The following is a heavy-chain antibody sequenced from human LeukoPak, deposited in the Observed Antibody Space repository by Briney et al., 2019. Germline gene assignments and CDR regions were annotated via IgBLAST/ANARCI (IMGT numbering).Heavy chain of an antibody. CDR1: GGSISSYY. V-gene: IGHV4-59*01. J-gene: IGHJ4*02. Sequence: SETLSLTCTVSGGSISSYYWSWIRQPPGKGLEWIGYIYYSGSTNYNPSLKSRVTISVDTSKNQFSLKLSSVTAADTAVYYCVRVTAIGGSDYWGQGTLVTVSS. D-gene: IGHD2-2*02. CDR2: IYYSGST. CDR3: VRVTAIGGSDY.